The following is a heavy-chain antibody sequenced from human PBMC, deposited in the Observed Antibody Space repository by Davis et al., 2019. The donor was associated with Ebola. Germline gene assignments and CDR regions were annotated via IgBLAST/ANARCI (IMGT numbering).Heavy chain of an antibody. V-gene: IGHV3-30*18. Sequence: GESLKISCAASGFTFSSYGMHWVRQAPGKGLEWVAVISYDGSNKYYADSVKGRFTISRDNSKNMLYLQMNSLRAEDTAVYYCAKGQLWFYYWGQGTLVTVSS. CDR1: GFTFSSYG. J-gene: IGHJ4*02. CDR2: ISYDGSNK. CDR3: AKGQLWFYY. D-gene: IGHD5-18*01.